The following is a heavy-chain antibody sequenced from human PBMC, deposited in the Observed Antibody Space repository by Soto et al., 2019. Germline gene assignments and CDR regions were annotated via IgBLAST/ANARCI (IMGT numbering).Heavy chain of an antibody. Sequence: GGSLRLSCAASGFTFSSYAMHWVRQAPGKGLEYVSAISSNGGSTYYANSVKGRFTISRDNSKNTLYLQMGSLRAEDMAVYYCARETYYGSGSDYWGQGTLVTVSS. CDR1: GFTFSSYA. D-gene: IGHD3-10*01. J-gene: IGHJ4*02. CDR3: ARETYYGSGSDY. V-gene: IGHV3-64*01. CDR2: ISSNGGST.